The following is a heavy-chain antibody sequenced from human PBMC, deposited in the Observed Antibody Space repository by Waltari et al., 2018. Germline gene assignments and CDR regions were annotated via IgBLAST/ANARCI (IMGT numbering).Heavy chain of an antibody. CDR3: ATMNSADRDY. Sequence: QFPLVQSGPELKKPGSSVRVSSRDSGGTFRNYAVTWVRQPLGQGLEWMGSIIPIYGQSNYAQNCQGRLTIAADDSTDTVYMDLSGLRSEDTATYYCATMNSADRDYWGQGTLVTVSP. V-gene: IGHV1-69*13. CDR1: GGTFRNYA. J-gene: IGHJ4*02. CDR2: IIPIYGQS.